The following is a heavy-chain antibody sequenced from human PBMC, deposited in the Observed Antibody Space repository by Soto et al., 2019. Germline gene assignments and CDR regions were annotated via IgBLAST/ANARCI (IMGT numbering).Heavy chain of an antibody. D-gene: IGHD6-13*01. Sequence: PRGSLRLSCTTSGFTVSDYAISWFRQAPGKGLEWVGVIRSKAYGVTTDYAASVKGRFAISRDDSKSTAYLQMNSVTTEDTAVYFCAKYTYTSRYSFFGMDVWGHGTTVTSP. CDR2: IRSKAYGVTT. CDR1: GFTVSDYA. J-gene: IGHJ6*02. CDR3: AKYTYTSRYSFFGMDV. V-gene: IGHV3-49*03.